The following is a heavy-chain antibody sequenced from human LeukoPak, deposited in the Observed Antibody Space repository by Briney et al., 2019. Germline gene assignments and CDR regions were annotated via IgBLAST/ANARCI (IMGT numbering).Heavy chain of an antibody. Sequence: SQALSLTCAISGDSVSSNSAAWNWIRQSPSRGLEWLGRTYYRSKWYNDYAVSVKSRITINPDTSKNQFSLQLNSVTPEDTAVYYCARDQFTAEQLVPYYYYYMDVWGKGTTVTVSS. CDR1: GDSVSSNSAA. D-gene: IGHD6-6*01. V-gene: IGHV6-1*01. CDR3: ARDQFTAEQLVPYYYYYMDV. J-gene: IGHJ6*03. CDR2: TYYRSKWYN.